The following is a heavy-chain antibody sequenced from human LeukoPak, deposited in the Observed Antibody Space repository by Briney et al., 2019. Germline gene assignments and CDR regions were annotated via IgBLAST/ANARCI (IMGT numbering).Heavy chain of an antibody. Sequence: SETLSLTCTVSGGSISSYYWSWIRQPPGKGLERIGYIYYSGSTNYNPSLKSRVTISVDTSKNQFSLKLSSVTAADTAVYYCASYSSGYFDYWGQGTLVTVSS. J-gene: IGHJ4*02. CDR3: ASYSSGYFDY. CDR2: IYYSGST. CDR1: GGSISSYY. V-gene: IGHV4-59*01. D-gene: IGHD6-25*01.